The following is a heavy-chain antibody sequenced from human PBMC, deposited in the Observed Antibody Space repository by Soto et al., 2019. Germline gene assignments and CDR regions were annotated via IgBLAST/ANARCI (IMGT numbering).Heavy chain of an antibody. D-gene: IGHD3-9*01. CDR2: INPNSGGT. Sequence: ASVKVSCKASGYTFTGYYMHWVRQAPGQGLEWMGWINPNSGGTNYAQKFQGWVTMTRDTSISTAYMELSRLRSDDTAVYYCARNAREGYYDILTGPEYYFDYWGQGTLVTVSS. V-gene: IGHV1-2*04. CDR1: GYTFTGYY. J-gene: IGHJ4*02. CDR3: ARNAREGYYDILTGPEYYFDY.